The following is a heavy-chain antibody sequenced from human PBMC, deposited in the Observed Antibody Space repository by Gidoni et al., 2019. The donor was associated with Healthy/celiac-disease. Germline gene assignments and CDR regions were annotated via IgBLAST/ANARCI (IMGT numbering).Heavy chain of an antibody. Sequence: QVQLVQSGAEVKKPGASVKVYCKASGYTFTSYYMHWVRQAPGQGLEWMGIINPSGGSTSYAQKFQGRVTMTRDTSPSTVYMELSSLRSEDTAVYYCAREPRNSRYYYYGMDVWGQGTTVTVSS. CDR2: INPSGGST. CDR3: AREPRNSRYYYYGMDV. J-gene: IGHJ6*02. D-gene: IGHD1-7*01. V-gene: IGHV1-46*01. CDR1: GYTFTSYY.